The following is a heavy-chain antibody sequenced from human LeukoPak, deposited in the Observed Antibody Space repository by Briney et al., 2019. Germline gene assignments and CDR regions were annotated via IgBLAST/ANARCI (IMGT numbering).Heavy chain of an antibody. J-gene: IGHJ6*03. D-gene: IGHD3-10*01. CDR3: ARVGGITLALAPSPFPDYNYYYMDV. CDR2: ISSSSSYI. CDR1: GFSFSSYR. Sequence: PGGSLRLSCAASGFSFSSYRMNWVRQAPGKGLEWVSSISSSSSYIYYTDSVKGRFTISRDNAKKSLYLQMNSLRAEDTAVYYCARVGGITLALAPSPFPDYNYYYMDVWGKGTTVTVSS. V-gene: IGHV3-21*01.